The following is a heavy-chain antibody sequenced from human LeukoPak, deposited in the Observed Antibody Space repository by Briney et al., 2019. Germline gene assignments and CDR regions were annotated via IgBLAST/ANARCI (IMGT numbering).Heavy chain of an antibody. D-gene: IGHD2-21*02. CDR1: GGSISSHC. V-gene: IGHV4-59*11. Sequence: PSETLSLTCTVSGGSISSHCWSWIRQPPGKGLEWIGYIYYSGSTNYNPSLKSRVTISVDTSKNQFSLKLSSVTAADTAVYYCAREGSGGDFPYFDYWGQGTLVTVSS. J-gene: IGHJ4*02. CDR2: IYYSGST. CDR3: AREGSGGDFPYFDY.